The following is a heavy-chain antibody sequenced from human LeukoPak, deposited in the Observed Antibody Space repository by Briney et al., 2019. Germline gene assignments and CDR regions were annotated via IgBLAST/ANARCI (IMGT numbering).Heavy chain of an antibody. J-gene: IGHJ4*02. CDR2: TKTKTDDGTP. CDR1: GFTFTNAW. CDR3: VSGGGTADY. D-gene: IGHD1-1*01. Sequence: PGGSLRLSCAASGFTFTNAWMNWIGWVRQAPEKGLERVGRTKTKTDDGTPDYAHAEKGKITISRDDSKTKVYLEMKSLETEDTAVYECVSGGGTADYWGQGTLVSVSS. V-gene: IGHV3-15*01.